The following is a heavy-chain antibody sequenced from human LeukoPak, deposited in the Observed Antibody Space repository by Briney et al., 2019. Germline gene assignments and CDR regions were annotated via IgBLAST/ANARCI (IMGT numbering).Heavy chain of an antibody. CDR1: GGTFSSYA. D-gene: IGHD6-19*01. V-gene: IGHV1-69*05. J-gene: IGHJ6*03. Sequence: SVKVSCKASGGTFSSYAISWVRQAPGQGLEWMGRIIPIFGTANYAQKFQGRVTITTDESTSTAYMELSSLRSKDTAVYYCAVGRAVAGRDYYYYYYMDVWGKGTTVTVSS. CDR3: AVGRAVAGRDYYYYYYMDV. CDR2: IIPIFGTA.